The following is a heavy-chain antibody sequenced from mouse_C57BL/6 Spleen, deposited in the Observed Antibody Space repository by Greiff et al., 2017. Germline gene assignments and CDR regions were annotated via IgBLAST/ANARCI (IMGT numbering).Heavy chain of an antibody. CDR2: IDPENGDT. D-gene: IGHD1-1*01. J-gene: IGHJ2*01. V-gene: IGHV14-4*01. CDR1: GFNIKDDY. CDR3: TLITTVVADY. Sequence: VQLQQSGAELVRPGASVKLSCTASGFNIKDDYRHWVKQRPEQGLEWTGWIDPENGDTEYASKFQGKATITADTSSNTAYLQLSSLTSEDTAVYYCTLITTVVADYWGQGTTLTVSS.